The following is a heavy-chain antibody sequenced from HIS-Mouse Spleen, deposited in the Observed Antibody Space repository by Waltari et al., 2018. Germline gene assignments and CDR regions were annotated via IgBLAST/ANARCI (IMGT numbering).Heavy chain of an antibody. CDR2: IYYSWCT. J-gene: IGHJ5*02. CDR1: GGSISSGGYY. V-gene: IGHV4-31*03. D-gene: IGHD3-3*01. CDR3: ARSPYYDFWSGYSDNWFDP. Sequence: QVQLQESGPGLVKPSQTLSLTCTVSGGSISSGGYYWSWIRQHPGKGLEWIGYIYYSWCTYFNPSPKQRVTISLETSKNQCSRKLSAVTAADTAVYYCARSPYYDFWSGYSDNWFDPWGQGTLVTVSS.